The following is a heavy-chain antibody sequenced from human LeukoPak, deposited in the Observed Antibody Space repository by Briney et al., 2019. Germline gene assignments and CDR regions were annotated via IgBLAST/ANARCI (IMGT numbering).Heavy chain of an antibody. CDR2: ISWNSGSI. Sequence: QAGGSLRLPCAASGFTFDDYAMHWVRQAPGKGLEWVSGISWNSGSIGYADSVKGRFTISGDNAKNSLYLQMNSLRAEDMALYYCAKDSSSILSESSSWFDPWGQGTLVTVSS. CDR3: AKDSSSILSESSSWFDP. J-gene: IGHJ5*02. D-gene: IGHD6-13*01. V-gene: IGHV3-9*03. CDR1: GFTFDDYA.